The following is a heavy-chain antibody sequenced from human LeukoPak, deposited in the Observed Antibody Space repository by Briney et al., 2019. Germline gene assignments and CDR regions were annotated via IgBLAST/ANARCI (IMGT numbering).Heavy chain of an antibody. D-gene: IGHD1-26*01. CDR1: GFTFSSYA. J-gene: IGHJ4*02. Sequence: GGSLRLSCAASGFTFSSYAMHWVRQAPGKGLEWVAVISYDGSNKYYADSVKGRFTISRDNSKNTLYLQMNSLRAEDTAVYYCATSRLEWELLEHNYWGQGTLVTVSS. CDR2: ISYDGSNK. V-gene: IGHV3-30-3*01. CDR3: ATSRLEWELLEHNY.